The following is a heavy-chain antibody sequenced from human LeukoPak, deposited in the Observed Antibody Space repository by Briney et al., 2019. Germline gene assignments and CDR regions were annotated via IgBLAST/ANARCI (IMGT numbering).Heavy chain of an antibody. D-gene: IGHD3/OR15-3a*01. CDR2: ISSSSSYI. J-gene: IGHJ4*02. Sequence: GGSLRLSCAASGFTFSSYSMNWVRQAPGKGLEWVSSISSSSSYIYYADSVKGRFTISRDNSKNTLYLQMNSLRAEDTAVYYCARERDWGFDYWGQGTLVTVSS. V-gene: IGHV3-21*01. CDR1: GFTFSSYS. CDR3: ARERDWGFDY.